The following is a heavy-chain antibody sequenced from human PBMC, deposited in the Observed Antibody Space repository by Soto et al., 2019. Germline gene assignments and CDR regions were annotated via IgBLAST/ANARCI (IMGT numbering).Heavy chain of an antibody. Sequence: GGSLGLSCAASGFTFSSYSMNWVRQAPGKGLEWVSSISSSSSYIYYADSVKGRFTISRDNAKNSLYLQMNSLRAEDTAVYYCAREDGTMIVVVTGAFDIWGQGTMVPVSS. CDR1: GFTFSSYS. D-gene: IGHD3-22*01. V-gene: IGHV3-21*01. CDR2: ISSSSSYI. CDR3: AREDGTMIVVVTGAFDI. J-gene: IGHJ3*02.